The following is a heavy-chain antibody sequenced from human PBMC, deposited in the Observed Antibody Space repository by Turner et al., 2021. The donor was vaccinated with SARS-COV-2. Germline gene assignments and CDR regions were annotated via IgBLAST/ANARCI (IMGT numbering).Heavy chain of an antibody. V-gene: IGHV3-53*01. CDR1: GFIVSSNY. CDR2: IYSGGST. Sequence: EVQLVESGGGLIQPGGSLRLSCAASGFIVSSNYMSGVRQAPGKGLEWVSVIYSGGSTYYEDSVKGRFTISRDKSKNTLYLQMNSLRAEDTAVYYCARDLMEVGGMDVWGQGTTVTVSS. J-gene: IGHJ6*02. D-gene: IGHD3-3*01. CDR3: ARDLMEVGGMDV.